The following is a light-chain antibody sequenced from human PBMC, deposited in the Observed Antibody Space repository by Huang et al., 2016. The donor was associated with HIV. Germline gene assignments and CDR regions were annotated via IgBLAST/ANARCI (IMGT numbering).Light chain of an antibody. CDR2: WAS. Sequence: DIVMTQSPDSLAVSLGERATISCVSSQSVLSPSNNRNHLAWYQQKARQPPKLLIDWASTRESGVPDRIRGSGSATDFTLTIDNLQAEDVALYFCQQYYSIPGFGQGTYVEV. CDR3: QQYYSIPG. V-gene: IGKV4-1*01. CDR1: QSVLSPSNNRNH. J-gene: IGKJ1*01.